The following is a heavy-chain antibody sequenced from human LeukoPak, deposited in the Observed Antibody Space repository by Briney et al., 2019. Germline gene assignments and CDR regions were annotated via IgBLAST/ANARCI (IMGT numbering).Heavy chain of an antibody. CDR1: GFTFSSYA. V-gene: IGHV3-23*01. Sequence: LRLSCAAAGFTFSSYAMRRVRQAQGKGVEWGSAISGSGGSTYYADSVKGRFNIPRDNSKNTLYLQMNSLRAEDTAVYYCANRYCSSTSCRPFDYWGQGTLVTVSS. J-gene: IGHJ4*02. D-gene: IGHD2-2*01. CDR3: ANRYCSSTSCRPFDY. CDR2: ISGSGGST.